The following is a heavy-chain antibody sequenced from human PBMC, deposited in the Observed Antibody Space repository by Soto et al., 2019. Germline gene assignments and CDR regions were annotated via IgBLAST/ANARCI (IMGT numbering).Heavy chain of an antibody. Sequence: QVQLVQSGAEVKKPGASVKVSCKASGYTFTSYAMHWVRQAPGQRLEWMGWINAGNANTKYSQKFQGRVTFTRETSASTAYMELSSLRSEDTAVYYCASAPSWYSFDYWGQGTLVTVSS. CDR2: INAGNANT. CDR3: ASAPSWYSFDY. CDR1: GYTFTSYA. V-gene: IGHV1-3*01. J-gene: IGHJ4*02. D-gene: IGHD6-13*01.